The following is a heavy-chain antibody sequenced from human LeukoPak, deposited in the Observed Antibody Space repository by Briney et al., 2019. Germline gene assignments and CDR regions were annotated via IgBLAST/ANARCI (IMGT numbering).Heavy chain of an antibody. Sequence: GGSLRLSCAASGFVSFTSAMSWVRQAPGKGLEWVSGISWNSGSIGYADSVKGRFTISRDNAKNSLYLQMNSLRAEDTALYYCARGGPTGALDDWGQGTLLTVSS. CDR2: ISWNSGSI. V-gene: IGHV3-9*02. J-gene: IGHJ4*02. CDR1: GFVSFTSA. CDR3: ARGGPTGALDD. D-gene: IGHD7-27*01.